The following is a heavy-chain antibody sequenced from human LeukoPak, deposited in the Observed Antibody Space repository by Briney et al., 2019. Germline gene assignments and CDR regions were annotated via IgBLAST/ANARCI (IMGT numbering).Heavy chain of an antibody. D-gene: IGHD1-26*01. CDR2: TSYSEGT. V-gene: IGHV4-31*03. Sequence: SETLSLTCTVSGGSVSRGGYYWNCIRQHPGKGLEWIGFTSYSEGTYYNPSLMSRITISVDRSQNQFSLKMRDVTAADTAVYFCATADWESFYFDSWGQAALV. CDR3: ATADWESFYFDS. CDR1: GGSVSRGGYY. J-gene: IGHJ4*02.